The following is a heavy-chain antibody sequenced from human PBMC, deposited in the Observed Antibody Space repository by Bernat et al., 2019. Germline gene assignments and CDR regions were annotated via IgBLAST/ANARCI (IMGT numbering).Heavy chain of an antibody. J-gene: IGHJ5*02. Sequence: EVQLVESGGGLVQPGGSLRLSCAAPGFSFSSYWMTWVRQAPGKGLEWVANIRQDGNEKYYVDSVKGRFTISRDNAKNSLYLQMNSLRAEDTAVYYCAKGPTTVTTRWFDPWGQGTLVTVSS. CDR3: AKGPTTVTTRWFDP. CDR1: GFSFSSYW. V-gene: IGHV3-7*05. CDR2: IRQDGNEK. D-gene: IGHD4-17*01.